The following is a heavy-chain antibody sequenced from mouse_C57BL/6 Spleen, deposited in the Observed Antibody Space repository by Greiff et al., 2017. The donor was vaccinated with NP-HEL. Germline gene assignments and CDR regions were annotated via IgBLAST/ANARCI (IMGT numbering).Heavy chain of an antibody. CDR2: IDPSDSET. Sequence: QVQLQQPGAELVRPGSSVKLSCKASGYTFTSYWMHWVKQRPIQGLEWIGNIDPSDSETHYNQKFKDKATLTVDKSSSTAYMQLSSLTSEDSAVYYCARGSYRKGDYAMDYWGQGTSVTVSS. CDR1: GYTFTSYW. D-gene: IGHD2-12*01. J-gene: IGHJ4*01. CDR3: ARGSYRKGDYAMDY. V-gene: IGHV1-52*01.